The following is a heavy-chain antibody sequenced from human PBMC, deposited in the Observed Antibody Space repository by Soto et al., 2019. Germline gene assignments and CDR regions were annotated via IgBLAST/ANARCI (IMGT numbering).Heavy chain of an antibody. V-gene: IGHV2-5*02. Sequence: QITLKESGPTLVKPTQTLTLTCTFSGFSLSTSGVGVGWIRQPPGKALEWLALIYWDDDKRYSPSLKSRLTITKDTSKNQVVLTMTNMDPVDTAPYYCAHFGCRGVIIGYFDLWGRGTLVTVSS. J-gene: IGHJ2*01. CDR3: AHFGCRGVIIGYFDL. CDR2: IYWDDDK. CDR1: GFSLSTSGVG. D-gene: IGHD3-10*01.